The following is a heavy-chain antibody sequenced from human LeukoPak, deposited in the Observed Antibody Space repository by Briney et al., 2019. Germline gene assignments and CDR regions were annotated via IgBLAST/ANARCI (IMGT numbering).Heavy chain of an antibody. CDR1: GVTFNTYW. Sequence: GGSLRLSCAASGVTFNTYWMHWVRQAPGKGLVWVSRINSDGSTISYADSVKGRFTISRDNAKNTLHLQMNSLRAEDTAVYYCARDRGTTGWFDPWGQGTLVTVS. V-gene: IGHV3-74*01. D-gene: IGHD1-7*01. CDR3: ARDRGTTGWFDP. J-gene: IGHJ5*02. CDR2: INSDGSTI.